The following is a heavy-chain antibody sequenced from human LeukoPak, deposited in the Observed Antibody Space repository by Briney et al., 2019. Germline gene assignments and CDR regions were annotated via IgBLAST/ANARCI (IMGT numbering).Heavy chain of an antibody. CDR3: SRTSTVAVYYFDY. J-gene: IGHJ4*02. V-gene: IGHV3-21*01. D-gene: IGHD6-19*01. CDR1: GFTFSSYS. Sequence: GGSLRLSCAASGFTFSSYSMNWVRQAPGKGLEWVSSISSSSSYIYYADSVKGRFTISRDNAKNSLYLQMNSLRAEDTAVYYCSRTSTVAVYYFDYWGQGTLVTVSS. CDR2: ISSSSSYI.